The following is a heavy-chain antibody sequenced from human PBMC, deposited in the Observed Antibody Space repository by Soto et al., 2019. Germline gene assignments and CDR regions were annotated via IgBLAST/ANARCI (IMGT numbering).Heavy chain of an antibody. V-gene: IGHV3-23*01. CDR3: ASSSALWHGMDA. CDR2: ISASGGSA. CDR1: GFRFSSYA. Sequence: PGGSLRLSCAAPGFRFSSYAMSWVRQAPGQGPEWLSDISASGGSAYYADSVRGRFTISRDNSKKTLYLQMKSLGAEGTAVYYCASSSALWHGMDAWGQGTTVTVSS. J-gene: IGHJ6*02. D-gene: IGHD6-6*01.